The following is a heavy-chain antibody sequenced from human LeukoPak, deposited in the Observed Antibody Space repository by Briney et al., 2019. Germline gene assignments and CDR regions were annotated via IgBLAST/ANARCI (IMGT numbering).Heavy chain of an antibody. V-gene: IGHV3-48*03. CDR2: ISSSGDTI. J-gene: IGHJ4*02. CDR3: AREMDYYDSRPIDY. CDR1: GFTFSSYE. Sequence: GGSLRLSCAASGFTFSSYEMNWVRQAPGKGLEWGSYISSSGDTIYYADSVNGRFTTSRDSAKNSLYLQMNSLRAEDTAVYYCAREMDYYDSRPIDYWGQGTLVTVSS. D-gene: IGHD3-22*01.